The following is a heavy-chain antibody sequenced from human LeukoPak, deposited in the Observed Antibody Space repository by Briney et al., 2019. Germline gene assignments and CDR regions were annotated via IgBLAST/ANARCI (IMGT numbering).Heavy chain of an antibody. CDR2: ITRDARDT. CDR1: GFTFRNYG. CDR3: ARIFDFWSGGNDN. J-gene: IGHJ4*02. V-gene: IGHV3-64*01. Sequence: GGSLRLSCAASGFTFRNYGMHWVRQAPGTGLESVSAITRDARDTYYAKSVKGRFTISRDNSKNTLYLQMDSLRPEDMAVYYCARIFDFWSGGNDNWGQGTLVTVSA. D-gene: IGHD3-3*01.